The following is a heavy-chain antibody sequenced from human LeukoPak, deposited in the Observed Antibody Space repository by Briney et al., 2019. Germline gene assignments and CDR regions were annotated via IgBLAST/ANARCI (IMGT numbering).Heavy chain of an antibody. J-gene: IGHJ4*02. CDR1: GGSISSGDYY. V-gene: IGHV4-30-4*08. CDR3: ARDQGTIFGVFDRTNDY. CDR2: IYYSGST. D-gene: IGHD3-3*01. Sequence: SETLSLTCTVSGGSISSGDYYWSWIRQPPGKGLEWIGYIYYSGSTYYNPSLKSRVTISVDTSKNQFSLKLSSVTAADTAVYYCARDQGTIFGVFDRTNDYWGQGTLVTVSS.